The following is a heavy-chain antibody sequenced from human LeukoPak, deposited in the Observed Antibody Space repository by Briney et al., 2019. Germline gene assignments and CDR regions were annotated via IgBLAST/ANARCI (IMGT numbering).Heavy chain of an antibody. J-gene: IGHJ4*02. CDR2: IYPGDSDT. CDR1: GYTFSTYW. CDR3: ARAIAAAGLSYRGWGYYFDY. Sequence: GESLKISCKGSGYTFSTYWTAWVRQMPGKGLEWMGIIYPGDSDTRYSPSFQGQVTISADKSISTAYLQWSSLKASDTAMYYCARAIAAAGLSYRGWGYYFDYWGQGTLVTVSS. V-gene: IGHV5-51*01. D-gene: IGHD6-13*01.